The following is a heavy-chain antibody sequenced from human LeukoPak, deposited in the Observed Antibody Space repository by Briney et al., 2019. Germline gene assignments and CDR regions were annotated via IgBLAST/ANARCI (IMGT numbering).Heavy chain of an antibody. CDR3: ARVGIAVAVTGY. CDR1: GFTFSSYS. V-gene: IGHV3-21*01. CDR2: ISSSSSYI. J-gene: IGHJ4*02. D-gene: IGHD6-19*01. Sequence: GGSLRLSCAASGFTFSSYSMNWVRQVPGKGLEWVSSISSSSSYIYYADSVKGRFTISRDNAKNSLYQQMNSLRAEDTAVYYCARVGIAVAVTGYWGQGTLVTVSS.